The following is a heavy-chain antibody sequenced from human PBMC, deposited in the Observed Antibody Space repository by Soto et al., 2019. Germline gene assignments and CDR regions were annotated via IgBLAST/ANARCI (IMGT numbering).Heavy chain of an antibody. J-gene: IGHJ6*02. V-gene: IGHV4-4*07. Sequence: QVQLQESGPGLVKPSETLSLTCIVSGGSISNHYWSWIRKPAGKGLEWMVRINTSGNNYYNPTLQSRVTISADTSNKPFSLEMTSVTVADTAVYYRVWESEGGGYCSGGGCYGVDVWGHGTTVTVSS. CDR3: VWESEGGGYCSGGGCYGVDV. CDR1: GGSISNHY. CDR2: INTSGNN. D-gene: IGHD2-15*01.